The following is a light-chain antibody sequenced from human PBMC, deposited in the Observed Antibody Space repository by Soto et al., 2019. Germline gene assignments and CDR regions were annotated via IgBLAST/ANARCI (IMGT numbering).Light chain of an antibody. CDR1: SSDIGAGYD. CDR2: STS. CDR3: QSYDSSLSAYV. V-gene: IGLV1-40*01. Sequence: QSVRTQPRSVSGAPGERVGISCTGSSSDIGAGYDVHWYQQLPGTAPKLLIYSTSNRPSGVPDRFSASKSGTSASLAITGLQAEDEADDYCQSYDSSLSAYVFGTGSKVTVL. J-gene: IGLJ1*01.